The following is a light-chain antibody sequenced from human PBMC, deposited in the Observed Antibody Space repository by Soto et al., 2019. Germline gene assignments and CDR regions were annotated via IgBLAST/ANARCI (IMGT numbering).Light chain of an antibody. CDR2: GAS. CDR1: QSVSSSY. CDR3: QQYGSSLTWT. V-gene: IGKV3-20*01. Sequence: EIVLTQYPGTLSLSPGEISTRSCTASQSVSSSYLAWYQQKPGQAPRLLIYGASSRATGIPDRFSGSGSGTDFTLTISRLEPEDFAVYYCQQYGSSLTWTFGQGTKVDIK. J-gene: IGKJ1*01.